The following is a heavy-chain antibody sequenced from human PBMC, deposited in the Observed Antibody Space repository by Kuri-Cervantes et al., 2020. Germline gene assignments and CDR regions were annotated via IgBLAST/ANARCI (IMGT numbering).Heavy chain of an antibody. CDR2: IYYSGST. D-gene: IGHD3-22*01. Sequence: SETLSLTCTVSGGSISSSSYYWGWIRQPPGKGLEWIGSIYYSGSTYYNPSLKNRVTISVDTSKNQFSLKLSSVTAADTAVYYCARHAHYYDSSGYYYVGYFDYWGQGTLVTVSS. V-gene: IGHV4-39*01. J-gene: IGHJ4*02. CDR3: ARHAHYYDSSGYYYVGYFDY. CDR1: GGSISSSSYY.